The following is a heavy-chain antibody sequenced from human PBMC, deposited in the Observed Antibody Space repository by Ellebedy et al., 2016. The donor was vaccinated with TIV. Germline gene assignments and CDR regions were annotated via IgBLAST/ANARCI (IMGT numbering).Heavy chain of an antibody. Sequence: SGPTLVKPTQTLTLTCTLSGLSVNSDGLRVSWIRQPPGKAVEWLGRIDWDDDTFYRTSLKTRLTISKDTSKNQVVLTMTVMDPVDTATYYCARNSGDAFELWGHGTMVTVSS. CDR3: ARNSGDAFEL. V-gene: IGHV2-70*04. D-gene: IGHD3-10*01. J-gene: IGHJ3*01. CDR1: GLSVNSDGLR. CDR2: IDWDDDT.